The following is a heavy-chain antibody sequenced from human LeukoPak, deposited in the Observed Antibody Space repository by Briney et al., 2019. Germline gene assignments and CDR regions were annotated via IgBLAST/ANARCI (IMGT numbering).Heavy chain of an antibody. Sequence: GSLRLSCAASGFTFSSYAMSWVRQAPGKGLEWVSAISGSGGSTYYADSVKGRFTISRDNSKNTLYFQMNSLRAEDTAVYYCANSSGSSRWFDYWGQGTLVTVSS. CDR1: GFTFSSYA. J-gene: IGHJ4*02. V-gene: IGHV3-23*01. CDR2: ISGSGGST. CDR3: ANSSGSSRWFDY. D-gene: IGHD6-13*01.